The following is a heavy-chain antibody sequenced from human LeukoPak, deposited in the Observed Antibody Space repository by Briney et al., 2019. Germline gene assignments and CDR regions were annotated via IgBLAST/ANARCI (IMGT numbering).Heavy chain of an antibody. CDR2: IYPGDSDT. Sequence: GESLKISCKGSGYSFTSYWIGWVRQMPGKGLEWMGIIYPGDSDTRYSLSFQGQVTISADKSISTAYLQWSSLRASDTAMYYCARHALYCSGGSCHFDIWGQGTMVTVSS. V-gene: IGHV5-51*01. CDR3: ARHALYCSGGSCHFDI. CDR1: GYSFTSYW. D-gene: IGHD2-15*01. J-gene: IGHJ3*02.